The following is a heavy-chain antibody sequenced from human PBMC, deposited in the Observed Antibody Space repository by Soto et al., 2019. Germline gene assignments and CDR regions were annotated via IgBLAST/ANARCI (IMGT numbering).Heavy chain of an antibody. V-gene: IGHV3-72*01. CDR3: VRVRGGGTYHFDY. CDR1: GFTFSDHY. CDR2: TRNKANSYTT. J-gene: IGHJ4*02. Sequence: EVQLVESGGGLVQPGGSLRLSCAASGFTFSDHYMDWVRQAPGKGLEWVGRTRNKANSYTTEYAASVKGRFTISRDDSKNSLYLQMKSLKTDDTAVYYCVRVRGGGTYHFDYWGQGTLVTVSS. D-gene: IGHD3-10*01.